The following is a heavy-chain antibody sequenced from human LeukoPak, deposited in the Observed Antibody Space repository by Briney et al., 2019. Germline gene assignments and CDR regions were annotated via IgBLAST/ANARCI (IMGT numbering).Heavy chain of an antibody. CDR3: ALNPDYYGSGSFDY. D-gene: IGHD3-10*01. Sequence: GGSLRLSCAASGFTFSSYWMSWVRQAPGKGLEWVANIKEDGSEKYYVDSVKGRFTISRDNAKNSLYLQMNSLRVEDTAVYYCALNPDYYGSGSFDYWGQGTLVTVSS. J-gene: IGHJ4*02. V-gene: IGHV3-7*01. CDR2: IKEDGSEK. CDR1: GFTFSSYW.